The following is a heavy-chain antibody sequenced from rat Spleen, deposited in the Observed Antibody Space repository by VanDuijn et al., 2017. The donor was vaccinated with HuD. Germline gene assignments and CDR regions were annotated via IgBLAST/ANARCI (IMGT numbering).Heavy chain of an antibody. CDR2: IIYDGTNT. V-gene: IGHV5-17*01. CDR3: ARPTTGIPFNY. J-gene: IGHJ2*01. D-gene: IGHD1-9*01. CDR1: GFTFSGYT. Sequence: EVQLVESGGGLVQPGRSLKLSCSASGFTFSGYTMAWVRQAPKKGLEWVAAIIYDGTNTYYRDSVKGRFTISRDNAKSTLYLQMDSLRSEDTAIYYCARPTTGIPFNYWGQGVMVTVSS.